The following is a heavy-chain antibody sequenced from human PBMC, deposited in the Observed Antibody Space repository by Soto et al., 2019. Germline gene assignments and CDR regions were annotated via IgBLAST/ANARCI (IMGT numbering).Heavy chain of an antibody. V-gene: IGHV4-39*01. CDR1: GGSISSSSYY. CDR3: ASFTIFGVVIISDSYGMDV. J-gene: IGHJ6*02. Sequence: SETLSLTCTVSGGSISSSSYYWGWIRQPPGKGLEWIGSIYYSGSTYYNPSLKSRVTISVDTSKNQFSLKLSSVTAADTAVYYCASFTIFGVVIISDSYGMDVWGQGTTVTVSS. CDR2: IYYSGST. D-gene: IGHD3-3*01.